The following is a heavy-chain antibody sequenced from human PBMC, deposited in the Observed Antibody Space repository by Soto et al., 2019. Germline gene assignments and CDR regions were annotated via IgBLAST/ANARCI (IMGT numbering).Heavy chain of an antibody. J-gene: IGHJ5*02. D-gene: IGHD2-15*01. CDR3: ASFPDSRTDQGDWVDP. Sequence: QVQLVQSGAEVKKPGSSVKVSCKASGGTFNNFGISWVRQAPGQGLDWMGGVFSIFGTPNYAQKFLGRVTITADKYTRTVYKELRSLRFADTAVYYCASFPDSRTDQGDWVDPWGQGTLVTVSS. V-gene: IGHV1-69*06. CDR1: GGTFNNFG. CDR2: VFSIFGTP.